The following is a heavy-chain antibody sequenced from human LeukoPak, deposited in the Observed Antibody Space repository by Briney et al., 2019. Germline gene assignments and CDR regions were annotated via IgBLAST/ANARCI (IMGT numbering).Heavy chain of an antibody. CDR1: GGSFSGYY. V-gene: IGHV4-34*01. D-gene: IGHD4-17*01. J-gene: IGHJ4*02. CDR3: ARAWTTVTTFDY. Sequence: SETLSLTCAVYGGSFSGYYWSWVSQPPGKGLEWIGEINHSGSTNYNPSLKSRVTISVDTSKNQFSLKLSSVTAADTAVYYCARAWTTVTTFDYWGQGTLVTVSS. CDR2: INHSGST.